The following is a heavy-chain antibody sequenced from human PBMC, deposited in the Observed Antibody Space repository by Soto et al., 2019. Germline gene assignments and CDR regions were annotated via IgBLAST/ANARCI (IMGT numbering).Heavy chain of an antibody. J-gene: IGHJ4*02. V-gene: IGHV1-69*13. D-gene: IGHD5-18*01. CDR2: IIPIFGTA. CDR1: GGTFSSYA. Sequence: SVKVSCKASGGTFSSYAISWVRQAPGQGLEWMGGIIPIFGTANYAQKFQGRVTITADESTSTAYMELISLRSDDTAVYYCAREKNGYSYGPIDYWGQGTLVTVSS. CDR3: AREKNGYSYGPIDY.